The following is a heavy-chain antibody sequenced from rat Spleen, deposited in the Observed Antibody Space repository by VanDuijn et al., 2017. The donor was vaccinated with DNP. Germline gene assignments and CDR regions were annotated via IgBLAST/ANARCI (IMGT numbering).Heavy chain of an antibody. Sequence: QVQLKESGPGLVQPSQTLSLTCSVSGFSLTSYGVSWVRQPPGKGLEWIAAISNGGITYYNSALKSRLSISRDTSKSQVFLKVNSLQAADTAIYFCTRDGPRILLFDYWGQGVMVTVSS. D-gene: IGHD3-8*01. CDR3: TRDGPRILLFDY. CDR1: GFSLTSYG. V-gene: IGHV2S12*01. J-gene: IGHJ2*01. CDR2: ISNGGIT.